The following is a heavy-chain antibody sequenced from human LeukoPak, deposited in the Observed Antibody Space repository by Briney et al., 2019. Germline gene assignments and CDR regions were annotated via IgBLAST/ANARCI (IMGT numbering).Heavy chain of an antibody. CDR2: INPNSGGT. CDR3: ARAYGSGSYYTDY. V-gene: IGHV1-2*04. Sequence: ASVTVSCKASGYTFTGYYMHWVRQAPGQGLEWMGWINPNSGGTNYAQKFQGWVTMTRDTSISTAYMELSRLRSDDTAVYYCARAYGSGSYYTDYWGQGTLVTVSS. J-gene: IGHJ4*02. D-gene: IGHD3-10*01. CDR1: GYTFTGYY.